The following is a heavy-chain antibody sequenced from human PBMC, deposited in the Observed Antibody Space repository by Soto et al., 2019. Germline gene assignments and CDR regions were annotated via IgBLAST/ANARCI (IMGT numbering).Heavy chain of an antibody. V-gene: IGHV3-48*01. Sequence: GGSLRLSCAASGFTFSSYSMNWVRQAPGKGLVWVSYISSSSSTIYYADSVKGRFTISRDNAKNSLYLQMNSLRAEDTAVYYCARRALGYCSGGSCYSDYWGQGTLVTVSS. CDR3: ARRALGYCSGGSCYSDY. D-gene: IGHD2-15*01. J-gene: IGHJ4*02. CDR1: GFTFSSYS. CDR2: ISSSSSTI.